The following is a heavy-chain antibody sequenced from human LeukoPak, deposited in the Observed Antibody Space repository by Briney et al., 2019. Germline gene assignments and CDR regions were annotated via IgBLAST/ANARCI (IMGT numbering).Heavy chain of an antibody. D-gene: IGHD2-2*01. CDR3: AIGGDSTTSCYRCFVY. V-gene: IGHV5-51*01. Sequence: GESLKISCQGSGYSFKNYWIGWVRPMPGKGLGWMGIIYPDESDTRYSPSFQGQVTISADKSVSTAFLQWTSLKASDTAMYYCAIGGDSTTSCYRCFVYWGQGTLVTVSS. CDR1: GYSFKNYW. J-gene: IGHJ4*02. CDR2: IYPDESDT.